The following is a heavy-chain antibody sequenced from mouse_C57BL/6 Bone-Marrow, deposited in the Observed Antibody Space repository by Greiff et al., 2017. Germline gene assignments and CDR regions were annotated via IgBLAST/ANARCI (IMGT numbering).Heavy chain of an antibody. CDR3: ARGANWDYAMDY. CDR1: GYTFTSYW. Sequence: QVQLQQPGTELVKPGASVKLSCKASGYTFTSYWMHWVKQRPGQGLEWIGMIHPNSGSTNYNEKFKSKATLTVDKSSSTAYMQLSSLTSEDSAVYYCARGANWDYAMDYWGQGTSVTVSS. J-gene: IGHJ4*01. D-gene: IGHD4-1*02. CDR2: IHPNSGST. V-gene: IGHV1-64*01.